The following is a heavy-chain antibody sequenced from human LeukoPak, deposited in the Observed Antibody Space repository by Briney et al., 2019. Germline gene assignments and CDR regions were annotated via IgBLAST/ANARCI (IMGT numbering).Heavy chain of an antibody. CDR1: GFTFSSYE. CDR3: AELGITMIGGV. V-gene: IGHV3-48*03. D-gene: IGHD3-10*02. J-gene: IGHJ6*04. Sequence: QPGGSLRLSCAASGFTFSSYEMHWVRQAPGKGLEWVSYISSSGSTIYYADSVKGRFTISRDNAKNSLYLQMNSLRAGDTAVYYCAELGITMIGGVWGKGTTVTISS. CDR2: ISSSGSTI.